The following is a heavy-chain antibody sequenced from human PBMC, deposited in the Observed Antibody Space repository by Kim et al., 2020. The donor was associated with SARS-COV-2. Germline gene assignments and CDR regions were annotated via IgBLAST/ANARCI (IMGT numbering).Heavy chain of an antibody. V-gene: IGHV3-15*03. D-gene: IGHD2-2*01. Sequence: GGSLRLSCAASGFICINGWMNWVRPAPGKWQEWVGRIKSKASGGTTGYAGPVQRRFTTPTDDPKTTIYWQRHRLTHAGTAVYYCTSDLVESRGWY. J-gene: IGHJ2*01. CDR3: TSDLVESRGWY. CDR2: IKSKASGGTT. CDR1: GFICINGW.